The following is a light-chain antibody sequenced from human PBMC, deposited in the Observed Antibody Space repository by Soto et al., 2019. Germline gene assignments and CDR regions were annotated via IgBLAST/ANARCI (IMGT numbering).Light chain of an antibody. V-gene: IGKV1-5*03. CDR2: KAS. J-gene: IGKJ1*01. CDR3: QQYKSYTWT. Sequence: DIQMTQSPSTLSASVGDRVTITCRASQSIGTWLAWYQQKPGKAPKLLIYKASSLESGVPSRFSGTRSGTEFTLTISSLQPDDFATYFCQQYKSYTWTFGPGTKVEIK. CDR1: QSIGTW.